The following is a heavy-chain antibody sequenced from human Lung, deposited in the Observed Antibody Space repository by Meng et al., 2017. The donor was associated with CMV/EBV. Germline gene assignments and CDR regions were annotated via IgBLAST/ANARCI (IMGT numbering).Heavy chain of an antibody. V-gene: IGHV4-39*07. CDR2: VYYIGNT. CDR3: ARAFHCSSTSCYKTNWFDP. J-gene: IGHJ5*02. CDR1: GDSMNKYTGSYY. D-gene: IGHD2-2*02. Sequence: SQXXXLTXTVSGDSMNKYTGSYYWGWIRQPPGKGLEWIGNVYYIGNTFYNPSLKSRVSISMDTSKSQVSLKLNSVTAADTAVYYCARAFHCSSTSCYKTNWFDPWXQGNXVTVSS.